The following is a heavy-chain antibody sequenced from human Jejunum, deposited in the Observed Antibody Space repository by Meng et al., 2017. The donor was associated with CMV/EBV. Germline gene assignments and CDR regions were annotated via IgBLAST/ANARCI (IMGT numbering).Heavy chain of an antibody. CDR1: NAW. D-gene: IGHD3-9*01. V-gene: IGHV3-15*01. CDR3: SAGRIRYFDWLLSRVDY. Sequence: NAWMRWVRQAPGKGLEWVGHIKGKTDGGTTDYTAPVKGRFTISRDDSKNTLYLQMNSLKTEDTAVYYCSAGRIRYFDWLLSRVDYWGQGTLVTVSS. J-gene: IGHJ4*02. CDR2: IKGKTDGGTT.